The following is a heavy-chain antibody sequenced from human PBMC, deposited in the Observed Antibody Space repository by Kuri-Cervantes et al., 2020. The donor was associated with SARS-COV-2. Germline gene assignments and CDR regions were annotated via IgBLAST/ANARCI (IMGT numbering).Heavy chain of an antibody. CDR2: IKQDGSEK. D-gene: IGHD3-10*01. V-gene: IGHV3-7*01. Sequence: GESLKISCAASGFTFSSYWMSWVRQAPGKGLEWVAKIKQDGSEKYYVDSVKGRFTISRDNAKNSLYMQMNSLRAEDTAVYYCARASYYYGSGSYYNPTYYFDYWGQGTLVTVSS. J-gene: IGHJ4*02. CDR3: ARASYYYGSGSYYNPTYYFDY. CDR1: GFTFSSYW.